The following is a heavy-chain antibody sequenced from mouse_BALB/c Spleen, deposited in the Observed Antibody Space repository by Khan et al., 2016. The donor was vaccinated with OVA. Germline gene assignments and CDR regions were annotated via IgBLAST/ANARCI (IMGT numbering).Heavy chain of an antibody. V-gene: IGHV4-1*02. J-gene: IGHJ3*01. CDR3: ARPYRYDGRAWFAY. D-gene: IGHD2-14*01. Sequence: EVQLVESGGGLVQPGGSLKLSCAASGFDFSRYWMSWVRQAPGKGLEWIGEINPDSSTINYTPSLKDKFIISRDNANNTLYLQMSKVRSEDTALYYCARPYRYDGRAWFAYWGQGTLVTVSA. CDR1: GFDFSRYW. CDR2: INPDSSTI.